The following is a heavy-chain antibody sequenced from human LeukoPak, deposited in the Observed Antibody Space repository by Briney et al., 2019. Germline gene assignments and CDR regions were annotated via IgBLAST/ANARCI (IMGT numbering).Heavy chain of an antibody. V-gene: IGHV1-69*05. CDR2: IIPIFGTA. CDR3: ARVYKQQLVHDAFDI. J-gene: IGHJ3*02. Sequence: SVKVSCKASGGTFSSYAISWVRQAPGQGLEWMGRIIPIFGTANYAQKFQGRVTITTDESTSTAYMELSSLRSEDTAVYYCARVYKQQLVHDAFDIWGQGTMVTVSS. CDR1: GGTFSSYA. D-gene: IGHD6-13*01.